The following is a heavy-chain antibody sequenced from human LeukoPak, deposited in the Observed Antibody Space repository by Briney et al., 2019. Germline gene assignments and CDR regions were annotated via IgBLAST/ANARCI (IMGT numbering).Heavy chain of an antibody. J-gene: IGHJ4*02. D-gene: IGHD3-22*01. CDR1: GGSISSYY. CDR3: AREMDYYDSSGYGPFDY. CDR2: IYYSGST. V-gene: IGHV4-59*01. Sequence: SETLSLTCTVSGGSISSYYWSWIRQPPGKGLEWIGYIYYSGSTNYNPSLKSRVTISVDTSKNQFSLKLSSVTAADTAVYYCAREMDYYDSSGYGPFDYWGQGTLVTVSS.